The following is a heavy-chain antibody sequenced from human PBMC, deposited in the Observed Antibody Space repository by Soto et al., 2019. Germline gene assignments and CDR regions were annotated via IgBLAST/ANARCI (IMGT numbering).Heavy chain of an antibody. CDR2: IYYSGST. V-gene: IGHV4-31*03. D-gene: IGHD1-26*01. CDR3: ARAPTSTIVGATFFDY. Sequence: QVQLQESGPGLVKPSQTLSLTCTVSGGSISSGGYYWSWIRQHPGKGLEWIGYIYYSGSTYYNPSLKSRVTISVDTSKNQFSRKLSSVTAADTAVYYCARAPTSTIVGATFFDYWGQGTLVTVSS. CDR1: GGSISSGGYY. J-gene: IGHJ4*02.